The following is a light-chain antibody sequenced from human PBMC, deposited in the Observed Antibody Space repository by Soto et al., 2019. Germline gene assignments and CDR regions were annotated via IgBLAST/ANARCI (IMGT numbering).Light chain of an antibody. CDR2: DVT. CDR1: SSDVGGYIY. CDR3: SSYTSSGTLV. Sequence: QSALTQPASVSGSPGQSITISCTVTSSDVGGYIYVSWYQQHPGKAPKLMIYDVTDRPSGVSNRFSGSKSGNTASLTISGLQAEDEADYYCSSYTSSGTLVFGTGTKVTVL. V-gene: IGLV2-14*01. J-gene: IGLJ1*01.